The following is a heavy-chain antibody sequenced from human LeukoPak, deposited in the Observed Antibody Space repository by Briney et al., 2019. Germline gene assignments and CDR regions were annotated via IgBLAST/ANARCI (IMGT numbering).Heavy chain of an antibody. CDR1: GGSFSGYY. V-gene: IGHV4-34*01. Sequence: PSETLSLTCAVYGGSFSGYYWSWIRQPPGKGLEWIGEINHSGSTNYNPSLKSRVTISVDTSKNQFSLKLSSVTAADTAVYYCARGRVVTGKRRTTWVDPWGQGTLVTVSS. J-gene: IGHJ5*02. D-gene: IGHD2-21*02. CDR2: INHSGST. CDR3: ARGRVVTGKRRTTWVDP.